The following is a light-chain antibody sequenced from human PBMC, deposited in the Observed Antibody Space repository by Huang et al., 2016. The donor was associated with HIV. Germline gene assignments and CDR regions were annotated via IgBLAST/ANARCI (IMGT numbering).Light chain of an antibody. CDR3: MQALQTPRT. V-gene: IGKV2-28*01. Sequence: DIVMTQSPLSLPVTPGEPASISCRSSQSLLHSNGYNYLDWYLQKPGKSPHLLISLSSTRASGVPDRFSGSGSVTYFTPKISRVEAEDVGVYYCMQALQTPRTFGQGTRLEIK. J-gene: IGKJ5*01. CDR1: QSLLHSNGYNY. CDR2: LSS.